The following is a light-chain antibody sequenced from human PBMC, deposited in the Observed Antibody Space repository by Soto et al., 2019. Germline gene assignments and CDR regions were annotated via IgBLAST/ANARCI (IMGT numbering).Light chain of an antibody. CDR2: GAS. CDR3: QQYGRSPST. CDR1: QSVSNNY. J-gene: IGKJ4*01. Sequence: EIVLTQSPGTLSLSPGERATLSCRASQSVSNNYLAWYQQKPGQAPRLLIYGASSRATGIPDRFSGSGSGTDFTLTISRLEPEYFAVYYCQQYGRSPSTFGGGTKVEIK. V-gene: IGKV3-20*01.